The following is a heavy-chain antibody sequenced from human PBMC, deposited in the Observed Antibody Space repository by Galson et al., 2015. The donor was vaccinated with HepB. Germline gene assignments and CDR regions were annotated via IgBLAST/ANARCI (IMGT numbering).Heavy chain of an antibody. D-gene: IGHD6-19*01. CDR3: TGGRWLAWFDP. J-gene: IGHJ5*02. CDR2: IRSKGYGATT. Sequence: SLRLSCAASRFAFSSYSMTWVRQAPGKGLEWVGFIRSKGYGATTEYAAPVKGRFTISRDDSKSIAYLQMNSLKTEGTAVYYCTGGRWLAWFDPWGQGTLVTVSS. CDR1: RFAFSSYS. V-gene: IGHV3-49*04.